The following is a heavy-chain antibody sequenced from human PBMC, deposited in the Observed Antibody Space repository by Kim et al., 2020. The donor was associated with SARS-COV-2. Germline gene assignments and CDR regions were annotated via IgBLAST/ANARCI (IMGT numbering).Heavy chain of an antibody. CDR2: IYYSGST. J-gene: IGHJ6*04. CDR1: GGSISSSSYY. D-gene: IGHD3-22*01. CDR3: ARQTQEVIITYYYYTMDV. V-gene: IGHV4-39*01. Sequence: SETLSLTCTVSGGSISSSSYYWGWIRQPPGKGLEWIGAIYYSGSTYYNPSLKSRVTISVDTSKNQFSLNLSSVTAADTAVYYCARQTQEVIITYYYYTMDVWGEGTTGTVSS.